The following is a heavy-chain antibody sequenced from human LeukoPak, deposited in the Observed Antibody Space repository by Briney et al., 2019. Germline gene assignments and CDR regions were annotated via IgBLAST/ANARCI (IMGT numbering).Heavy chain of an antibody. CDR2: INPNSGNT. Sequence: ASVRVSCKASGYTFTSYDINWVRQATGRGLEWMGWINPNSGNTGYAQKFEGRVTMTRNTSISTAYMELSSLRSEDTAVYYCARGNRQWLVPRLYYFDYWGQGTLVTVSS. CDR1: GYTFTSYD. J-gene: IGHJ4*02. CDR3: ARGNRQWLVPRLYYFDY. D-gene: IGHD6-19*01. V-gene: IGHV1-8*01.